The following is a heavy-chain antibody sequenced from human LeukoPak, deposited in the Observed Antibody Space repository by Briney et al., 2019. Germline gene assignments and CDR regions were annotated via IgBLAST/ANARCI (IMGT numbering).Heavy chain of an antibody. CDR2: IYPGDSRT. CDR3: ARSSGWYTGWFDP. CDR1: GYSFSSYW. J-gene: IGHJ5*02. D-gene: IGHD6-19*01. V-gene: IGHV5-51*01. Sequence: GESLKISCKGSGYSFSSYWIGWVRQMPGKGLEWMGIIYPGDSRTTYSPSFQGQVTISADKSISTAYLQWSSLKASDTAMYYCARSSGWYTGWFDPWGQGTLVTVSS.